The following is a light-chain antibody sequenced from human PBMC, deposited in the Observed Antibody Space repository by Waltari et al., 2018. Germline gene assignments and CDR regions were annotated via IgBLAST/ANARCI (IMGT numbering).Light chain of an antibody. CDR3: MQGTHWPYT. Sequence: DVVMTQSPLSLSVTLGQAASISCKSSQSLVHSDGNTHLNWFQQRPGQSPRRLIYRVSNRDSGVPDRFSGSGSGTDFTLKINKVEAEDVGIDYCMQGTHWPYTFGQGTKLDIK. CDR1: QSLVHSDGNTH. J-gene: IGKJ2*01. V-gene: IGKV2-30*02. CDR2: RVS.